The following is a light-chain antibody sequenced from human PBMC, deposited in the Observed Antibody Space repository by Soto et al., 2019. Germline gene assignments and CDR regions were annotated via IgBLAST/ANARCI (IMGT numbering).Light chain of an antibody. Sequence: DIQMTQSPSTLSASVGDRVTLACRASQSISSWLAWYQQKPGKAPKLLIHKAASLESGVPSRFSGSGSGTEFTLTISSLQPDDFATYYCQQYNTYSPRNPFGQGTKVDIK. V-gene: IGKV1-5*03. J-gene: IGKJ1*01. CDR3: QQYNTYSPRNP. CDR2: KAA. CDR1: QSISSW.